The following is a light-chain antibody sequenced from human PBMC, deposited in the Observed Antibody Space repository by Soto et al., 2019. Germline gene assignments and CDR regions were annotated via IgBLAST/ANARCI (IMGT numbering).Light chain of an antibody. CDR3: SSYTGSSTLVI. J-gene: IGLJ2*01. Sequence: QSALTQPASVSGSPGQSITISCTGTSSDVGGYNYVSWYQQHPGKAPKLMMYDVSNRPSGVSDRFSGSRSGNTASLAISGLQAEDEAHYFCSSYTGSSTLVIFGGGTKVTVL. V-gene: IGLV2-14*03. CDR1: SSDVGGYNY. CDR2: DVS.